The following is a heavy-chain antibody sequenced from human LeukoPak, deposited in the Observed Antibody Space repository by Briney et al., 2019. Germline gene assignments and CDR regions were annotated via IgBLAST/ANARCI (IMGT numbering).Heavy chain of an antibody. D-gene: IGHD4-17*01. Sequence: SETLSLTCTVSGGSVSSGSYYWSWIRQPPGKGLEWIGYIYYSGSTYYNPSLKSRVTISVDTSKNQFSLKLSSVTAADTAVYYCARGTVTTFGYWGQGTLVTVSS. J-gene: IGHJ4*02. CDR3: ARGTVTTFGY. V-gene: IGHV4-31*03. CDR2: IYYSGST. CDR1: GGSVSSGSYY.